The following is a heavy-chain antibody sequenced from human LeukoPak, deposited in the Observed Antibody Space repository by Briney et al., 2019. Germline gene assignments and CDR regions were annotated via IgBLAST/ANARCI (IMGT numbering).Heavy chain of an antibody. J-gene: IGHJ4*02. D-gene: IGHD2-2*01. CDR2: ISSNGGST. V-gene: IGHV3-64*01. CDR1: GFTFSSYA. Sequence: GGSLRLSCAASGFTFSSYAMHWVRQAPGKGLEYVSAISSNGGSTYYANSVRGRFTISRDNSKNTLYLQMGSLRAEDMAVYYCARGPDLYCSSTSCYASDYWGQGTLVTVSS. CDR3: ARGPDLYCSSTSCYASDY.